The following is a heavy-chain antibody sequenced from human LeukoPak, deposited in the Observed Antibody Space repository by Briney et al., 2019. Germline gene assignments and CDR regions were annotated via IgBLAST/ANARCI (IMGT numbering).Heavy chain of an antibody. V-gene: IGHV1-8*01. D-gene: IGHD3-10*01. J-gene: IGHJ5*02. CDR2: MNPNSGNT. CDR1: GYTFTSYD. Sequence: EASVNVSCKASGYTFTSYDINWVRQAPGQGLEWMGWMNPNSGNTGYAQKFQGRVTMTRNTSISTAYMELSSLRSEYTAVYYCARVPLSLGSGSFDPGGQGTLVTVSS. CDR3: ARVPLSLGSGSFDP.